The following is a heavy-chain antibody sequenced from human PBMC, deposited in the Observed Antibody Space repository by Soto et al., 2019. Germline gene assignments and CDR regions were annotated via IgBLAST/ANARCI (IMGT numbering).Heavy chain of an antibody. D-gene: IGHD3-10*01. CDR3: TTVRVAVRGVIILYDY. CDR1: GFTFSNAW. V-gene: IGHV3-15*01. Sequence: GGFLRLSCAASGFTFSNAWMSWVRPAPGKGLEWVGRIKSKTDGGTIDYAAPVKGRFTISRDDSKNTLYLQMNSLKTEDTAVYYCTTVRVAVRGVIILYDYWGQGTLVTVSS. J-gene: IGHJ4*02. CDR2: IKSKTDGGTI.